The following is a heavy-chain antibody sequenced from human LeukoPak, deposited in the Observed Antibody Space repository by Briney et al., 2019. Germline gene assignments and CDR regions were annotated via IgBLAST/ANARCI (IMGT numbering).Heavy chain of an antibody. CDR1: GYSFSNYW. CDR3: ARVEGSLLWFGEFDY. CDR2: IYPGDSDT. Sequence: GESLKISCKGSGYSFSNYWIGWVRQMPGKGLEWMGIIYPGDSDTRYSPSFQGQVTISADKSISTAYLQWSSLKASDTAMYYCARVEGSLLWFGEFDYWGQGTLVTVSS. D-gene: IGHD3-10*01. J-gene: IGHJ4*02. V-gene: IGHV5-51*01.